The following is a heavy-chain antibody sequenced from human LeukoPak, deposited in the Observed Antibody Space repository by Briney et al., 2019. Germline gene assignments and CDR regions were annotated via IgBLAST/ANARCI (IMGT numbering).Heavy chain of an antibody. CDR2: IYSGGST. V-gene: IGHV3-53*01. J-gene: IGHJ4*02. D-gene: IGHD2-15*01. CDR1: GFTVSSHY. CDR3: ARANSGSFFDY. Sequence: PGGSLRLSCAASGFTVSSHYMNWVRQAPGKGLEWVSVIYSGGSTYYADSVKGRFTISRDNSKNALYLQMNSLRAEDTAVYYCARANSGSFFDYWGQGTLVTVSS.